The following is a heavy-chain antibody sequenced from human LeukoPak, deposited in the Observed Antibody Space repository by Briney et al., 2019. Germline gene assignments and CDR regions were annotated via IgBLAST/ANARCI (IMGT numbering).Heavy chain of an antibody. CDR2: ISYDGSNK. Sequence: PGGSLRLSCAASGFSFSSYAIHWVRQAPGKGLEWVAVISYDGSNKYYADSVKGRFTISRDNSKNTLYLQMNSLRAEDTAVYYCAREGGVDTAMASSTYFDYWGQGTLVTVSS. D-gene: IGHD5-18*01. CDR3: AREGGVDTAMASSTYFDY. CDR1: GFSFSSYA. V-gene: IGHV3-30-3*01. J-gene: IGHJ4*02.